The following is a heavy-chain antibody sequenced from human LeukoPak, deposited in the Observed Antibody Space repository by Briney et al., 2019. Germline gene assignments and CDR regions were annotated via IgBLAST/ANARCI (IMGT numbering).Heavy chain of an antibody. J-gene: IGHJ4*02. CDR3: ATERRDGYNFNHGYFDY. D-gene: IGHD5-24*01. V-gene: IGHV1-69*13. CDR2: IIPIFGTA. Sequence: SVKVSCKASGGTFSSYAISWVRQAPGQGLEWMGGIIPIFGTANYAQKFQGRVTITADESTSTAYMELCSLRSEDTAVYYCATERRDGYNFNHGYFDYWGQGTLVTVSS. CDR1: GGTFSSYA.